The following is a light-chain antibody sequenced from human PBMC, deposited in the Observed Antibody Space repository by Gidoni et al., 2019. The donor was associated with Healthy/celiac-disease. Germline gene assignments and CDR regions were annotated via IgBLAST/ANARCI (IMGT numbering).Light chain of an antibody. CDR2: AAS. CDR1: QSVSSN. Sequence: EIVMTQSPATLSVSPGERATLSCRASQSVSSNLAWYQQKPGQAPRLLIYAASTMATGIPARFSGSGSGTDFTLTISSLQSEDFAVYYCQQYNNWPPAFGQGTKLEIK. V-gene: IGKV3-15*01. CDR3: QQYNNWPPA. J-gene: IGKJ2*01.